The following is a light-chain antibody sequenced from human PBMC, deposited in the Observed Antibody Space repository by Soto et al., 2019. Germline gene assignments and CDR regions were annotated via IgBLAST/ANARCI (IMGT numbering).Light chain of an antibody. V-gene: IGLV1-44*01. Sequence: QSVLTQPPSASGIPGQRVTISCSGSSSNIGSNTVNWYQQLPGTAPKLLIYSNNQRPSGVPDRFSGSKSGTSASLAISGLQSEDEADYYCAAWDDSLNGQVFGTGTKVTVL. J-gene: IGLJ1*01. CDR2: SNN. CDR1: SSNIGSNT. CDR3: AAWDDSLNGQV.